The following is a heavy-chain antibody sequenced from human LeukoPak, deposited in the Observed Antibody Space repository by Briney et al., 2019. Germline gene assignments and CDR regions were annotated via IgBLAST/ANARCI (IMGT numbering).Heavy chain of an antibody. J-gene: IGHJ4*02. Sequence: AAVKVSCKASGYTFTIYGLSWVRQAPGQGLEWVGWISAYNGDTNSAQNIHGRVTMTTDTSTSTAYMELTRLRSDDTAVYYCARGVPNTIFGVVIARPRAYFDFWGQGPLVTVSS. CDR3: ARGVPNTIFGVVIARPRAYFDF. V-gene: IGHV1-18*01. CDR1: GYTFTIYG. CDR2: ISAYNGDT. D-gene: IGHD3-3*01.